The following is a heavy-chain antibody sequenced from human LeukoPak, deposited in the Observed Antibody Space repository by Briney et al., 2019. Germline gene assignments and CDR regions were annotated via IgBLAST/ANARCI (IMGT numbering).Heavy chain of an antibody. Sequence: SVKVSCKASGGTFSSYAISWVRQAPGQGLEWMGRIIPIFGTANYAQKFQGRVTITTDESTSTAYMELSSLRSEDTAVYYCALKGGIQLHDAFDIWGQGTMVTVSS. CDR1: GGTFSSYA. D-gene: IGHD5-18*01. CDR2: IIPIFGTA. V-gene: IGHV1-69*05. J-gene: IGHJ3*02. CDR3: ALKGGIQLHDAFDI.